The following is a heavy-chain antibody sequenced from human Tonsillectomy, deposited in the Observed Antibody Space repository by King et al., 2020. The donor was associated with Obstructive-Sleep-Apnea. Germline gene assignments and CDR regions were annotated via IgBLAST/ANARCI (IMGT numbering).Heavy chain of an antibody. D-gene: IGHD5-12*01. V-gene: IGHV3-23*04. CDR1: GFTFSSYA. CDR3: AKDEEDSGYVPFDY. CDR2: ISGSVGST. J-gene: IGHJ4*02. Sequence: VQLVESGGGLVQPGGSLRLSCAASGFTFSSYAMSWVRQAPGKGLEWVSLISGSVGSTYYADSGKGRFTIPRDISKNTLYLQMNSLGAEDTAVYYCAKDEEDSGYVPFDYWGQGTLVTVSS.